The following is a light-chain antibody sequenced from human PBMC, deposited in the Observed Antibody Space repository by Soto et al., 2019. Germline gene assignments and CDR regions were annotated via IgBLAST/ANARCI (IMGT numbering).Light chain of an antibody. J-gene: IGLJ1*01. Sequence: SYELTQPPSVSVAPGKTARITCGGNNLGSKSVHWYQQKPGQAPVLVIYYVSDRPSGITERFSGSNSGNTATLTISRVEAGDEADYYCQVWDSSSDHYVFGTGTKLTVL. CDR3: QVWDSSSDHYV. V-gene: IGLV3-21*04. CDR2: YVS. CDR1: NLGSKS.